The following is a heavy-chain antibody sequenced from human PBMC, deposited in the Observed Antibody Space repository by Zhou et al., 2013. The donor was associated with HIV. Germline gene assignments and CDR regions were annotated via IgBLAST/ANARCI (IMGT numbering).Heavy chain of an antibody. Sequence: QVQLLQSGTEVKPPGASVKVSCKVVGYTLANLAIHWVRQAPGQGPEWMGGFDPEDVITVYAQKFQGRVTLTQDASSDTAYMSMSGLTSDDTAVYYCGTIPPLDREYSGHDCDWGSDYWGRGTRXPCPQ. J-gene: IGHJ4*02. CDR3: GTIPPLDREYSGHDCDWGSDY. CDR1: GYTLANLA. V-gene: IGHV1-24*01. D-gene: IGHD3-16*01. CDR2: FDPEDVIT.